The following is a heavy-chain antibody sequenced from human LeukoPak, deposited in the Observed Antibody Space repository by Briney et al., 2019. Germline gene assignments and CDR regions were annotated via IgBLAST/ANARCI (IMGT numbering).Heavy chain of an antibody. CDR1: GFTFSSYN. D-gene: IGHD3-22*01. CDR2: ISSSSSYI. V-gene: IGHV3-21*01. Sequence: GGSLRLSCAASGFTFSSYNIQWVRQAPGKGLEWVSSISSSSSYIYYADSVKGRFTISRDNAKNSLYLQMNSLRAEDTAVYYCARSSTTYYYDTSSHYWGQGTLVTVSS. CDR3: ARSSTTYYYDTSSHY. J-gene: IGHJ4*02.